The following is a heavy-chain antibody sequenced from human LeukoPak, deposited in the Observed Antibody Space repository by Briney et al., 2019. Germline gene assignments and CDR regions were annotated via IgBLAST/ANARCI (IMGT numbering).Heavy chain of an antibody. Sequence: ASVKVSCKASGYTFTSYDINWVRQATGKGLEWMGWMNPNSGNTGYAQKFQGRVTMTRNTSISTAYMELSSLRSEDTAVYYCARGRYYDSSDYYHLHAFGIWGQGTMVTVSS. V-gene: IGHV1-8*01. CDR1: GYTFTSYD. J-gene: IGHJ3*02. CDR3: ARGRYYDSSDYYHLHAFGI. D-gene: IGHD3-22*01. CDR2: MNPNSGNT.